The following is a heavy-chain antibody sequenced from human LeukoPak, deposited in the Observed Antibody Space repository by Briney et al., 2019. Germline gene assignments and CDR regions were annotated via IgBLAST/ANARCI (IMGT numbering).Heavy chain of an antibody. CDR2: INSSGGST. J-gene: IGHJ3*01. D-gene: IGHD3-10*01. CDR3: TRGFARGAFDL. Sequence: ASVTVSCKASGYTFTSYYIHWVRQAPGQGLEWVGFINSSGGSTSYVQKFQGRVTITRDTSTSTVYMELSSLRSEDTAVYYCTRGFARGAFDLWGEGTMVTVSS. CDR1: GYTFTSYY. V-gene: IGHV1-46*01.